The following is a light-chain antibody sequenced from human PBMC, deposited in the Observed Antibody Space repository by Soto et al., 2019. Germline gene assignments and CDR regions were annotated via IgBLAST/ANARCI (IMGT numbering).Light chain of an antibody. CDR2: GAF. CDR3: QQRSVWPPVT. J-gene: IGKJ5*01. Sequence: EIVLTQSPATLSLSPGERATLSCRASPSVTNFLAWYQQKPGQAPRLLIYGAFNRATGIPARFSGSGSGTDFTLTISSLEPADSAFYYCQQRSVWPPVTFGRGTRLEIK. V-gene: IGKV3-11*01. CDR1: PSVTNF.